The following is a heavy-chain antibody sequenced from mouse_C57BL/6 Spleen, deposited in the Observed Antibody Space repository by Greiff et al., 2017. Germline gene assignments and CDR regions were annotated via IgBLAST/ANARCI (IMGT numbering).Heavy chain of an antibody. CDR2: IYPGDGDT. CDR1: GYAFSSYW. D-gene: IGHD2-1*01. J-gene: IGHJ3*01. V-gene: IGHV1-80*01. Sequence: VKLQESGAELVKPGASVKISCKASGYAFSSYWMNWVKQRPGKGLEWIGQIYPGDGDTNYNGKFKGKATLTADKSSSTAYMQLSRLTSEDSAFYFCTRGDVYYGNPSWFAYCGQGTLVTVSA. CDR3: TRGDVYYGNPSWFAY.